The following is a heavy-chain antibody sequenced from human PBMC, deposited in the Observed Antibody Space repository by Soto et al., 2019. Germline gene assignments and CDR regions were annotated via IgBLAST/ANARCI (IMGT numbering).Heavy chain of an antibody. CDR3: ARSSSTTSFDY. CDR1: GYSFTTYW. J-gene: IGHJ4*02. CDR2: IYPGDSDT. D-gene: IGHD2-2*01. Sequence: PGESLKISCKGSGYSFTTYWIGWALQMPGKGLEWMGIIYPGDSDTKYSPSFQGQVTVSADTSISTAYLQWSSLKASDTAMYYCARSSSTTSFDYWGQGTLVTVSS. V-gene: IGHV5-51*01.